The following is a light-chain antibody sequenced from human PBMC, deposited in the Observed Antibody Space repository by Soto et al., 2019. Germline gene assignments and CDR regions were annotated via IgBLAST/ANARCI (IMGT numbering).Light chain of an antibody. J-gene: IGKJ4*01. CDR1: QSVSSY. V-gene: IGKV3-11*01. CDR2: DAS. CDR3: QQRSKEELT. Sequence: EIVLTQSPATLSLSPGERATLSCRASQSVSSYLAWYQQKPGQAPRLLIYDASNRATGIPARFSGSGSGTDFTLTIGSLEPEDFAVYYCQQRSKEELTFGGGTKVEIK.